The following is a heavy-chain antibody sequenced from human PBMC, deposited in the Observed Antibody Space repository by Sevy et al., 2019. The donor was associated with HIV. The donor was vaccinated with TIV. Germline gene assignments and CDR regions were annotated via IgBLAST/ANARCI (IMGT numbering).Heavy chain of an antibody. Sequence: GGSLRLSCAASGFTFSSYAMSWVRQAPGKGLEWVSAISGSGGSTYYADSVKGRFTISRDNSKNTLYLQMNSLRAEDTTVYYCANVELEYNWNVYFDYWGQGTLVTVSS. D-gene: IGHD1-1*01. CDR3: ANVELEYNWNVYFDY. V-gene: IGHV3-23*01. CDR2: ISGSGGST. J-gene: IGHJ4*02. CDR1: GFTFSSYA.